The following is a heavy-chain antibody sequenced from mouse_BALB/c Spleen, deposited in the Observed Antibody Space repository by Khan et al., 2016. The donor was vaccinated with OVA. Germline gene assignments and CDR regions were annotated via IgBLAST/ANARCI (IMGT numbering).Heavy chain of an antibody. CDR3: ARENYYGSSHYAMDY. D-gene: IGHD1-1*01. CDR1: GYTFTSYW. CDR2: ISPGSGTP. Sequence: DLVKPGASVKLSCKASGYTFTSYWINWIKQRPGQGLEWIGRISPGSGTPYYNEMFKGKATLTVDTSSSPAYLQLSRLSSEDSAVCFCARENYYGSSHYAMDYWGQGTSVTASS. J-gene: IGHJ4*01. V-gene: IGHV1S41*01.